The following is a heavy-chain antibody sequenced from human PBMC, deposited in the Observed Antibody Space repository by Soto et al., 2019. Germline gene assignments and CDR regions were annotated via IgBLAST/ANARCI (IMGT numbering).Heavy chain of an antibody. V-gene: IGHV4-59*08. CDR2: IYYSGST. CDR1: GGSISSYY. Sequence: PSETLSLTCTVSGGSISSYYWSWIRQPPGKGLEWIGYIYYSGSTNYNPSLKSRVTISVDTSKNQFSLKLSSVTAADTAVYYCARHPRDGYKFSYYFDYWGQGTLVTVSS. J-gene: IGHJ4*02. CDR3: ARHPRDGYKFSYYFDY. D-gene: IGHD5-12*01.